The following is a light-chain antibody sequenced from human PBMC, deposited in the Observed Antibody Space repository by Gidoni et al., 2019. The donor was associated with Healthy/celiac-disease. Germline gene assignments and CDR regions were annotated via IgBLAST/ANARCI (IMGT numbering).Light chain of an antibody. Sequence: QSVLTPPPSVSGAPGKRVTISCTGSSSNIGAGYDVHWYQQLPGTAPKLLIYGTSNRPSGVPDRFSGSKSGSSASLAITGLHAEDEADYYCQSYDSSLSGVVFGGGTKLTVL. V-gene: IGLV1-40*01. CDR2: GTS. CDR3: QSYDSSLSGVV. J-gene: IGLJ2*01. CDR1: SSNIGAGYD.